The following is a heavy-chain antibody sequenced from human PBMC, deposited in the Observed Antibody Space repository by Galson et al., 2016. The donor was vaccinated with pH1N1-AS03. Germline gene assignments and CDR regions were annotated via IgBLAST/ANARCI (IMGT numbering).Heavy chain of an antibody. Sequence: SLRLSCAASGFTFSMSYIHWVRQAPGKGLGWVSRISNDGRNVRYADFVKGRFAVSRDNAKNTVFLQMNSLRADDTAVYFCARRNPNPNFAIWYQHDYGMDVWGQGTTVTVSS. V-gene: IGHV3-74*01. CDR1: GFTFSMSY. CDR2: ISNDGRNV. CDR3: ARRNPNPNFAIWYQHDYGMDV. J-gene: IGHJ6*02. D-gene: IGHD2-2*01.